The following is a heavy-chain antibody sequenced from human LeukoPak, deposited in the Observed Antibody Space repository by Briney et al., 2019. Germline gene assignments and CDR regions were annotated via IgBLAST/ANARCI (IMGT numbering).Heavy chain of an antibody. CDR1: GFTFSSYA. Sequence: PGGSLRLSCAASGFTFSSYAMHWVRQAPGKGLEHVSAISSNGGSTYYANSVEGRFTISRDNSKNTLYLQMGSLRAEDMAVYYCARGAFSGGFDYWGQGTLVTVSS. D-gene: IGHD3-16*01. V-gene: IGHV3-64*01. CDR2: ISSNGGST. CDR3: ARGAFSGGFDY. J-gene: IGHJ4*02.